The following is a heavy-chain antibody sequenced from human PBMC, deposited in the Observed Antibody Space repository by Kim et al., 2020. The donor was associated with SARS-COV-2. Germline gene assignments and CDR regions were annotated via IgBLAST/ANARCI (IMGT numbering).Heavy chain of an antibody. CDR3: ARTLVEYNYNYLYY. CDR2: IYPDDSDT. Sequence: GESLKISCKGSGYSFATYWIGWVRQMPGKGLEWMGIIYPDDSDTRYSPSFQGQVTISVDKSISTAYLQWSSLKASDTAMYYCARTLVEYNYNYLYYWGQGTLVTVSS. J-gene: IGHJ4*02. CDR1: GYSFATYW. V-gene: IGHV5-51*01. D-gene: IGHD1-20*01.